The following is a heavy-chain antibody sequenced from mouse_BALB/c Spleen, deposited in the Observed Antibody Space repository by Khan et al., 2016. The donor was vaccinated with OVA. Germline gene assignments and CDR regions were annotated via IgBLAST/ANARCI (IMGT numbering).Heavy chain of an antibody. CDR1: GYTFTDYY. V-gene: IGHV1-77*01. CDR3: ARRNYFGYTFAY. CDR2: IYPGSGNT. J-gene: IGHJ3*01. D-gene: IGHD1-2*01. Sequence: QVQLQQSGAELARPGASVKLSCKASGYTFTDYYINWVKQRTGQGLEWIGEIYPGSGNTYYNEKFKGKATLTAAKSSSTAYMQLSSLTAEDSAVFFCARRNYFGYTFAYWGQGTLVTVSA.